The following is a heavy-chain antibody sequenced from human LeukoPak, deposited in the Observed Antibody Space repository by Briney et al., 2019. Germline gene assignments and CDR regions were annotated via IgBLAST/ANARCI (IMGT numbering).Heavy chain of an antibody. CDR1: GFTFSSYG. V-gene: IGHV3-30*18. CDR3: AKEHSSSWYRFDY. Sequence: GGSLRLSCAASGFTFSSYGMHWVRQAPGKGLEWVAVISYDGSNKYYADSVKGRFTISRDNSKNTLYLQMNSLRAEDTAVYYCAKEHSSSWYRFDYWGQGTLVTVSS. J-gene: IGHJ4*02. CDR2: ISYDGSNK. D-gene: IGHD6-13*01.